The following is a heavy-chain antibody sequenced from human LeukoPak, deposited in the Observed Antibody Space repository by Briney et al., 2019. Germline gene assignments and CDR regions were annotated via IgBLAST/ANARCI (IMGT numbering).Heavy chain of an antibody. J-gene: IGHJ5*02. CDR2: INHSGST. D-gene: IGHD1-7*01. CDR1: GWSFSGYY. Sequence: PSETLSLTCAVYGWSFSGYYWSWIRQPPGKGLEWIGEINHSGSTNYNPSLKSRVTISVDTSKNQFSLKLSSVTAADTAVYYCARVRKPNWNYGGWFDPWGQGTLVTVSS. V-gene: IGHV4-34*01. CDR3: ARVRKPNWNYGGWFDP.